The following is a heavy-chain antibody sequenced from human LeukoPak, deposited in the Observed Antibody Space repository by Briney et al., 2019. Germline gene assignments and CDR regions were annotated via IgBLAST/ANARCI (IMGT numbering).Heavy chain of an antibody. D-gene: IGHD4-17*01. V-gene: IGHV3-23*01. CDR2: ITGSGGST. CDR1: GLTFSSHA. CDR3: ARGGGHDYGDYLGY. Sequence: GGSLRLSCVASGLTFSSHAMTWVRQTPGKGLEWVSGITGSGGSTYHADSVKGRFTISRDNSRNTLYLQMNSLRAEDTAVYYCARGGGHDYGDYLGYWGQGTLVTVSS. J-gene: IGHJ4*02.